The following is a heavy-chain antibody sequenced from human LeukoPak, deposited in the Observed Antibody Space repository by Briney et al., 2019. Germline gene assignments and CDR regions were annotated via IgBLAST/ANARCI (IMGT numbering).Heavy chain of an antibody. J-gene: IGHJ6*03. CDR1: GGSFSGYY. CDR2: INHSGST. V-gene: IGHV4-34*01. Sequence: SETLSLTCAVYGGSFSGYYWSWIRQPPGKGLEWIGEINHSGSTNYNPSLKSRVTISVDTSKNQFSLKLSSVTAADTAVYYCARDDYGSAYYYMDVWGKGTTVTVSS. D-gene: IGHD3-10*01. CDR3: ARDDYGSAYYYMDV.